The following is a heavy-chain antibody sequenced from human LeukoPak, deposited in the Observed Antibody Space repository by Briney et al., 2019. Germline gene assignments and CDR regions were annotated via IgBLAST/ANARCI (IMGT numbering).Heavy chain of an antibody. Sequence: PGGSLRLSCSASGFTFSNYPMHWDRQTPGKGLEWVAVISYDGSNKFYSDSVKGRSTVSRDNSNNTLSLQINSLRPEDTAVYYCARAPRLLTGNNGVDCWGLGTRVTVSS. V-gene: IGHV3-30*01. CDR1: GFTFSNYP. D-gene: IGHD2-21*01. CDR3: ARAPRLLTGNNGVDC. CDR2: ISYDGSNK. J-gene: IGHJ4*02.